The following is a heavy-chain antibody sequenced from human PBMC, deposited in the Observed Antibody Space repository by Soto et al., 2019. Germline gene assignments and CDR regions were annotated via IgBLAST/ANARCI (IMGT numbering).Heavy chain of an antibody. D-gene: IGHD6-19*01. J-gene: IGHJ4*02. CDR2: IYYSGNT. CDR3: ARWAVSGSQRFDY. Sequence: QLQLQESGPGLVKPSETLSLTCTVSGGSISSTNYFWGWIRQPPGKGLEWIGNIYYSGNTYHNPSLKSRVTISVDTSKNQFSLKLNSVTAADTAVYSCARWAVSGSQRFDYWGQGTLVTVSS. V-gene: IGHV4-39*01. CDR1: GGSISSTNYF.